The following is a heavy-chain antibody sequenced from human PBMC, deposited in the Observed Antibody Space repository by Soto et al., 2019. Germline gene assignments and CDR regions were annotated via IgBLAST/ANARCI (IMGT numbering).Heavy chain of an antibody. V-gene: IGHV4-39*01. CDR3: VRRNCSSTSCYYSYNWFDP. CDR2: IYYSGST. D-gene: IGHD2-2*01. Sequence: PSETLSLTCTVSGGSISSSSYYWGWIRQPPGKGLEWIGSIYYSGSTYYNPSLKSRVTISVDTSKNQFSLKLSSVTAADTAVYYCVRRNCSSTSCYYSYNWFDPWGQGTLVTVSS. J-gene: IGHJ5*02. CDR1: GGSISSSSYY.